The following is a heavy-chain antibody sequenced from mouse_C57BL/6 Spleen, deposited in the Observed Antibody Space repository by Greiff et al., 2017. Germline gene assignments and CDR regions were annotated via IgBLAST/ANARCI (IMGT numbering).Heavy chain of an antibody. J-gene: IGHJ2*01. V-gene: IGHV2-9-1*01. CDR1: GFSLTSYA. D-gene: IGHD1-1*01. CDR3: ARWDSGSSYAFDY. CDR2: IWTGGGT. Sequence: VKLMESGPGLVAPSQSLSITCTVSGFSLTSYAISWVRQPPGKGLEWLGVIWTGGGTNYNSALKSRLSISKDNSKSQVFLKMNSLQTDDTARYYCARWDSGSSYAFDYWGQGTTLTVSS.